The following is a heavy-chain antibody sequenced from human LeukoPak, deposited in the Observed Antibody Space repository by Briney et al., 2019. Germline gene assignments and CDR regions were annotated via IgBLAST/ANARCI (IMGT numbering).Heavy chain of an antibody. D-gene: IGHD5-24*01. Sequence: GRSLRLSCAASGFTFSRYEMNWGRQAPGKGLEWISYISGSGDTIYYADSVKGRFTISRDNAKNSLYLQMNSLRAEDTAVYHCARAPLVLQYRWWFDPWGQGTLVIVSS. CDR1: GFTFSRYE. V-gene: IGHV3-48*03. CDR3: ARAPLVLQYRWWFDP. CDR2: ISGSGDTI. J-gene: IGHJ5*02.